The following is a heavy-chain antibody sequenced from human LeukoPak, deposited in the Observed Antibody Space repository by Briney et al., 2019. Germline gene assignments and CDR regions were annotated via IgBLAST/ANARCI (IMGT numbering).Heavy chain of an antibody. CDR1: GFTFSSYA. Sequence: GGSLRLSCAASGFTFSSYAMSWVRQAPGKGLEWVSAISGSGGSTYYADSVKGRFTISRDNSKNTPYLQMNSLRAEDTAVYYCANLGYSYGFIDYWGQGTLVTDSS. D-gene: IGHD5-18*01. CDR2: ISGSGGST. J-gene: IGHJ4*02. CDR3: ANLGYSYGFIDY. V-gene: IGHV3-23*01.